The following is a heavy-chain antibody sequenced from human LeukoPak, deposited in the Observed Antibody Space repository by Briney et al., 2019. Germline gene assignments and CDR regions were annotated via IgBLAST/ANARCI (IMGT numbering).Heavy chain of an antibody. CDR2: IHANSGKA. CDR3: ARGHYGGNRYFDN. CDR1: GYTFRDYE. D-gene: IGHD4-23*01. V-gene: IGHV1-8*01. J-gene: IGHJ4*02. Sequence: ASVRVSCKTSGYTFRDYEINWVRQAPGLGLEWVAWIHANSGKAGSAQKFQGRVTLARDTSTETAFMELSGLTSDDSATYFCARGHYGGNRYFDNWGQGTLVTVSS.